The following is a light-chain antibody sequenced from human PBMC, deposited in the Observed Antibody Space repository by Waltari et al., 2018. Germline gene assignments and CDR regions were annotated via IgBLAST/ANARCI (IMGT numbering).Light chain of an antibody. CDR2: GAS. CDR3: LHYNNWPPIT. Sequence: EIVMTQSPATLSVSPGERATLSCRASQSVSSNLAWYQQKPGQAPRLLIYGASTRATGIPARFSGSGSGTEFTLTISSLQSEDFVVYYCLHYNNWPPITFGQGTRLEIK. CDR1: QSVSSN. V-gene: IGKV3-15*01. J-gene: IGKJ5*01.